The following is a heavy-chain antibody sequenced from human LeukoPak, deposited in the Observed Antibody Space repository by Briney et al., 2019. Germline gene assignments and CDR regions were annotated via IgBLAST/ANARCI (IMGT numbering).Heavy chain of an antibody. Sequence: SQTLSLTCAVSGGSISSGDYSWSWIRQPPGKGLEWIGEINHSGSTNYNPSLKSRVTISADTSKNQISLKLSSVTAADTAMYYCARGGFGDYNFDYWGQGTLVTVSS. CDR1: GGSISSGDYS. CDR3: ARGGFGDYNFDY. V-gene: IGHV4-30-2*01. J-gene: IGHJ4*02. D-gene: IGHD4-17*01. CDR2: INHSGST.